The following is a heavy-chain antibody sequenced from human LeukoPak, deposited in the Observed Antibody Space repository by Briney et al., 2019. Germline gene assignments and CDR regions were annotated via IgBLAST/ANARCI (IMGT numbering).Heavy chain of an antibody. D-gene: IGHD3-3*02. Sequence: SETLSLTCTVVGGSISSRDENWNWIRQPPGKGLEWIGDVDYNGNIYYSPSLKSRALVSVDTSKNQASLRLTSVTVADTAVYFCARSNHFWSGFLDTWGQGTLVTVSS. J-gene: IGHJ4*02. V-gene: IGHV4-39*07. CDR3: ARSNHFWSGFLDT. CDR2: VDYNGNI. CDR1: GGSISSRDEN.